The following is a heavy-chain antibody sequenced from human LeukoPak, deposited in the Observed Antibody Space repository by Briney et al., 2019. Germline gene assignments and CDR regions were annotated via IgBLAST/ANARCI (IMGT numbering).Heavy chain of an antibody. CDR3: ARETFSMVRGVKNWFDP. CDR2: IYTSGST. V-gene: IGHV4-4*07. Sequence: PSETLSLNCTVSGGSISSYYWSWIRQPAGKGLEWIGRIYTSGSTNYNPSLKSRVTMSVDTSKNQFSLKLSSVTAADTAVYYCARETFSMVRGVKNWFDPWGQGTLVTVSS. D-gene: IGHD3-10*01. CDR1: GGSISSYY. J-gene: IGHJ5*02.